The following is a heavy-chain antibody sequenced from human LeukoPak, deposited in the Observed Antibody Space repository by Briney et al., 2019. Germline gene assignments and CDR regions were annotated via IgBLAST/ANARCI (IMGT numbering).Heavy chain of an antibody. Sequence: SVKVSCKASGYTFTSYGISWVRQAPGQGLEWMGRIIPILGIANYAQKFQGRVTITADKSTSTAYMELSSLRSEDTAVYYCALLAPYYYDSSGYYGGGYYYYYGMDVWGQGTTVTVSS. CDR2: IIPILGIA. CDR3: ALLAPYYYDSSGYYGGGYYYYYGMDV. CDR1: GYTFTSYG. V-gene: IGHV1-69*04. D-gene: IGHD3-22*01. J-gene: IGHJ6*02.